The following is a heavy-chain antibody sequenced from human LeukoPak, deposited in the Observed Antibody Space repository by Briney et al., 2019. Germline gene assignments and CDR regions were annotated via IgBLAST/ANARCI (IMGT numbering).Heavy chain of an antibody. CDR1: GGSISSYY. Sequence: SETLSLTCAVSGGSISSYYWSWIRQPPGKGLEWIGYIYYSGSTNYNPSLKSRVTISVDTSKNQFSPKLLSVTAADTAVYYCARGMQQLYHFDSWGRGTLVTVSS. V-gene: IGHV4-59*01. D-gene: IGHD6-13*01. J-gene: IGHJ4*02. CDR2: IYYSGST. CDR3: ARGMQQLYHFDS.